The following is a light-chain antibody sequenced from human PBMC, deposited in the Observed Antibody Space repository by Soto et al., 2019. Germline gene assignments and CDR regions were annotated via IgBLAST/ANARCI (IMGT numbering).Light chain of an antibody. CDR2: GAS. Sequence: EVVLTQSPGTLSLSPGEGATLSCRASQGVSDNYLAWYQHKPGQPPRLLIYGASNRATAIPVRFSGSGSGTDFTLTISRLEPEDFAVYFCQQYGSSPRTFGQGTKLDIK. CDR1: QGVSDNY. V-gene: IGKV3-20*01. J-gene: IGKJ2*01. CDR3: QQYGSSPRT.